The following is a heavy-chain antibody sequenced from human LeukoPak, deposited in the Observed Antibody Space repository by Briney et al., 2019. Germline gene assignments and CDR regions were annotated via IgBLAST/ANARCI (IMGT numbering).Heavy chain of an antibody. CDR3: ARSDLYYYDSSGYSDY. CDR1: GYTFTGYY. J-gene: IGHJ4*02. CDR2: INPNSGGT. D-gene: IGHD3-22*01. V-gene: IGHV1-2*02. Sequence: GASVKVSCKASGYTFTGYYMHWVRQAPGQGLEWMGWINPNSGGTNYAQKFQGRVTMTRDTSISTAYMELSRLRSDDTAVYYCARSDLYYYDSSGYSDYWGQGTLVTVSS.